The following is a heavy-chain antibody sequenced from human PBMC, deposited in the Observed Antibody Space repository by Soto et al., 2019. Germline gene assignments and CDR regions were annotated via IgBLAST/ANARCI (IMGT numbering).Heavy chain of an antibody. CDR3: ARDMRYYDFWSGYYTARDYYYYGMDV. CDR2: INPNSGGT. Sequence: ASVKVSCKASGYTFTGYYMHWVRQAPGQGXEWMGWINPNSGGTNYAQKFQGWVTMTRDASISTAYMELSRLRSDDTAVYYCARDMRYYDFWSGYYTARDYYYYGMDVWGQGTTVTVSS. D-gene: IGHD3-3*01. V-gene: IGHV1-2*04. CDR1: GYTFTGYY. J-gene: IGHJ6*02.